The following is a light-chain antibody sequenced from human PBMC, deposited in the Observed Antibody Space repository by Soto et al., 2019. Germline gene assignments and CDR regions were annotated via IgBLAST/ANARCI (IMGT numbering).Light chain of an antibody. CDR2: AAS. J-gene: IGKJ3*01. Sequence: IQLTQSPSSLSASVGDRVTITCRASQGVSSYLAWYQQKSGTAPKLLIYAASTLQSGVPSRFSGSGSGTDFTLTISSLQPEDFATYYCQQTNSFPFTFGPGTKVDIK. CDR1: QGVSSY. V-gene: IGKV1-9*01. CDR3: QQTNSFPFT.